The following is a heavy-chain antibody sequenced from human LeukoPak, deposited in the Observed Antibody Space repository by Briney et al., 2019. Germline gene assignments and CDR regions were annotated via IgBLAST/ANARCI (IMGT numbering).Heavy chain of an antibody. D-gene: IGHD6-13*01. CDR2: ISYDGSNK. CDR1: GFTFSSYA. V-gene: IGHV3-30*04. CDR3: ARDRNLIAAAGLSDY. J-gene: IGHJ4*02. Sequence: GGSLRLSCAASGFTFSSYAMHWVRQAPGKGLEWVAVISYDGSNKYYADSVKGRFTISRDTSENTLYLQMNSLRAEDTAVYYCARDRNLIAAAGLSDYWGQGTLVTVSS.